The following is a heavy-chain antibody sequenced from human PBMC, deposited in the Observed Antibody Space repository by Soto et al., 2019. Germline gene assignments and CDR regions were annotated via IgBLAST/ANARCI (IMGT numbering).Heavy chain of an antibody. J-gene: IGHJ4*02. CDR1: GFTFSSYG. D-gene: IGHD6-19*01. CDR3: AKARVRGGGAVARTFDY. V-gene: IGHV3-30*18. CDR2: ISYDGSNK. Sequence: QVQLVESGGGVVQPGRSLRLSCAASGFTFSSYGMHWVRQAPGKGLEWVAVISYDGSNKYYADSVKGRFTISRDNSKNPLYLQMNSLRAEDTAVYYCAKARVRGGGAVARTFDYWGQGTLVTVSS.